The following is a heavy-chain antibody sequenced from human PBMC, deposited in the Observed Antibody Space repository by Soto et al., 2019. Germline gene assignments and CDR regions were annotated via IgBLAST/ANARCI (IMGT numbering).Heavy chain of an antibody. J-gene: IGHJ6*02. CDR2: IYYSGST. CDR1: GGSISSGGYY. Sequence: QVQLQESGPGLVKPSQTLSLTCTVSGGSISSGGYYWSWIRQHQGKGLEGIGYIYYSGSTYYNPSLKSRVTRSVDTSQNQFHLKLSSVPAADTAVYYCAILKLDLRCVYYYGMEVRGQGTTVTVSS. D-gene: IGHD1-7*01. CDR3: AILKLDLRCVYYYGMEV. V-gene: IGHV4-31*03.